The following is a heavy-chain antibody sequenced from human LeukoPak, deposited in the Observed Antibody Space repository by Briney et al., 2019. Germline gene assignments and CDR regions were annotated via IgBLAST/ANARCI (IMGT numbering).Heavy chain of an antibody. CDR2: IYYSGST. CDR3: ARTETGGRYDYVWGSRTTNWFDP. CDR1: GGSISSGSYY. J-gene: IGHJ5*02. Sequence: SETPSLTCTVSGGSISSGSYYWSWIRQPPGKGLEWIGYIYYSGSTNYNPSLKSRVTISVDTSKNQFSLKLSSVTAADTAVYYCARTETGGRYDYVWGSRTTNWFDPWGQGTLVTVSS. D-gene: IGHD3-16*01. V-gene: IGHV4-61*01.